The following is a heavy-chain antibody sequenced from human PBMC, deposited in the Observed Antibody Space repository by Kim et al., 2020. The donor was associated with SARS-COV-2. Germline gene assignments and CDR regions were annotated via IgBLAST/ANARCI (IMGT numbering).Heavy chain of an antibody. Sequence: GGSLRLSCGASGFTFSDSAMHWVRRASGKGLEWVGRIRSKGNGYATAYSASVRGRFTISRDDSRNTAYLQMNSLKTEDTAVYDCTRVRGTTLAFWDAFD. D-gene: IGHD1-1*01. J-gene: IGHJ3*02. V-gene: IGHV3-73*01. CDR1: GFTFSDSA. CDR2: IRSKGNGYAT. CDR3: TRVRGTTLAFWDAFD.